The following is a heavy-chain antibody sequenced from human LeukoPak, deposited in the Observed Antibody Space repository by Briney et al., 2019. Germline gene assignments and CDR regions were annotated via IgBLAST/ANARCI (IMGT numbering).Heavy chain of an antibody. CDR1: AFTFSSYW. J-gene: IGHJ4*02. Sequence: PGGSLRLSCEASAFTFSSYWMSWVRQAPGKGLEWVANMKEDGGEINYVDSVKGRFTISRDNAKNSLFLQMNSLRVEDTAVYHCARDRGYSTFDYWGQGTLVTVSS. CDR2: MKEDGGEI. V-gene: IGHV3-7*01. D-gene: IGHD4-23*01. CDR3: ARDRGYSTFDY.